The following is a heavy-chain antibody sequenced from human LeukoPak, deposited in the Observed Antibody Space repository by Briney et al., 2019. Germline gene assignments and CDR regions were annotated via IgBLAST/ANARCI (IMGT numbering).Heavy chain of an antibody. CDR3: VRGAKCSGADCDSTKEYVYYFDY. Sequence: ASVKVSCKASGGTISYYAFSWVRQAPGQGLEWMGGIIPIFGTPNYAQKSQGRVTITRITSISTAYMEMSSLRSDDTAVYYCVRGAKCSGADCDSTKEYVYYFDYWGQGTLVTVSS. V-gene: IGHV1-69*05. D-gene: IGHD6-25*01. CDR1: GGTISYYA. J-gene: IGHJ4*02. CDR2: IIPIFGTP.